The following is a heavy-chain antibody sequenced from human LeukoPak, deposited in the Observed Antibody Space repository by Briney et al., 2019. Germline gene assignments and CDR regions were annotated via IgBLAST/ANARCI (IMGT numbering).Heavy chain of an antibody. Sequence: PSETLSLTCTVSGGSTSSSSYYWGWIRQPPGKGLEWIGSIYYSGSTYYNPSLKSRVTISVDTSKNQFSLKLSSVTAADTAVYYCVRHCYYGSGSTDPNWFDPWGQGTLVTVSS. CDR1: GGSTSSSSYY. V-gene: IGHV4-39*01. D-gene: IGHD3-10*01. CDR3: VRHCYYGSGSTDPNWFDP. CDR2: IYYSGST. J-gene: IGHJ5*02.